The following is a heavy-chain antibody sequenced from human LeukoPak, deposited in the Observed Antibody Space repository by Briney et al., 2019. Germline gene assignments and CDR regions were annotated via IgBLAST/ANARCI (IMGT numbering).Heavy chain of an antibody. CDR1: EFTFSNAW. D-gene: IGHD6-19*01. CDR2: IKSKTDGGTT. Sequence: GGSLRLSCAASEFTFSNAWMTWVRQAPGKGLEWVGRIKSKTDGGTTDYAAPVKGRFTISRDDSKNTLYLQMNSLKTEDTAVYYCTRPYSSGWYWRYDYWGQGTLVTVSS. J-gene: IGHJ4*02. V-gene: IGHV3-15*01. CDR3: TRPYSSGWYWRYDY.